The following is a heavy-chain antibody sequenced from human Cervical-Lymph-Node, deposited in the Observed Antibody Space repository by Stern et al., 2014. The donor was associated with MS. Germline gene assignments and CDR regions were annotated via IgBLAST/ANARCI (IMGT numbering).Heavy chain of an antibody. J-gene: IGHJ4*02. CDR1: GFNFSSYW. Sequence: EVQLVESAGGLVQPGGSLRLSCAASGFNFSSYWMHWVRQFPEKGLFLFEQSNRDGSDTSYADSVKGRFSISRDNIRNMLYLRMTSLRAEDTAVYYCARGVGDYWGQGARVTVSS. CDR2: SNRDGSDT. V-gene: IGHV3-74*02. D-gene: IGHD3-16*01. CDR3: ARGVGDY.